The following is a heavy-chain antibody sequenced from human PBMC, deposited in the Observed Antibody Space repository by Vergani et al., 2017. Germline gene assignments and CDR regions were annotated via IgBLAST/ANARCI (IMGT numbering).Heavy chain of an antibody. Sequence: QVQLVQSGAEVKKPGSSVKVSCKASGGTFSSYTISWVRQAPGQGLEWMGRIIPILGIANYAQKFQGRVTITADKSTSTAYMGLSSLRSEDTAVYYCARDKGQSSSFHGGFGYWGQGTLVTVSS. CDR1: GGTFSSYT. J-gene: IGHJ4*02. CDR2: IIPILGIA. V-gene: IGHV1-69*08. CDR3: ARDKGQSSSFHGGFGY. D-gene: IGHD6-13*01.